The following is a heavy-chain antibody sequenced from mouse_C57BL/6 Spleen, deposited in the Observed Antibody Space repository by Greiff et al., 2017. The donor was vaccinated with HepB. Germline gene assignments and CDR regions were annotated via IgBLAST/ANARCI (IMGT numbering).Heavy chain of an antibody. CDR2: ISSGSSTI. CDR3: ARGGYYGSGYFDV. J-gene: IGHJ1*03. Sequence: EVQVVESGGGLVKPGGSLKLSCAASGFTFSDYGMHWVRQAPEKGLEWVAYISSGSSTIYYADTVKGRFTISRDNAKNTLFLQMTRLRSEDTAMYYCARGGYYGSGYFDVWGTGTTVTVSS. CDR1: GFTFSDYG. V-gene: IGHV5-17*01. D-gene: IGHD1-1*01.